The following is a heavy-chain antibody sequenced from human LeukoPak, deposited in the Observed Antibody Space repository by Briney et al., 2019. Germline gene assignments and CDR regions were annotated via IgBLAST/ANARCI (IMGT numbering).Heavy chain of an antibody. D-gene: IGHD6-19*01. Sequence: GGSLRLSCAASGFTFSSYEMNWVRQAPGKGLEWVPYISSSGSTIYYADSVKGRFTISRDNAKNSLYLQMNSLRAEDTAVYYCATQYSSDSFDYWGQGTLVTVSS. CDR1: GFTFSSYE. CDR3: ATQYSSDSFDY. V-gene: IGHV3-48*03. J-gene: IGHJ4*02. CDR2: ISSSGSTI.